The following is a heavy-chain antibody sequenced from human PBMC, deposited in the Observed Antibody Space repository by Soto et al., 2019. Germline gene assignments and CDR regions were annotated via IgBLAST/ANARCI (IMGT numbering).Heavy chain of an antibody. J-gene: IGHJ6*02. V-gene: IGHV5-51*01. CDR1: GYSFTSYW. CDR2: IYPGDSDT. CDR3: ARPESSYYYGMDV. Sequence: PGKSLKISCKGSGYSFTSYWIGWVRQMPGKGLEWMGIIYPGDSDTRYSPSFQGQVTISADKSISTAYLQWSSLKASDTAMYYCARPESSYYYGMDVWGQGTTVTVSS. D-gene: IGHD2-2*01.